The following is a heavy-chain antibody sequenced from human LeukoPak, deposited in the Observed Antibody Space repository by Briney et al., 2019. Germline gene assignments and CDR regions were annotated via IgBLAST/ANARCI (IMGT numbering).Heavy chain of an antibody. V-gene: IGHV3-48*02. CDR1: GFTFSTYN. CDR3: ARTVDGSVYGGYAY. D-gene: IGHD4-23*01. CDR2: ISRGSDTI. Sequence: GGSLRLSCAASGFTFSTYNINWVRQAPGKGLEGVSYISRGSDTIYYADSVKGRFTISRDNAKNSLYLQMNSLRDDDTAVYYCARTVDGSVYGGYAYWGQGTLVTVSS. J-gene: IGHJ4*02.